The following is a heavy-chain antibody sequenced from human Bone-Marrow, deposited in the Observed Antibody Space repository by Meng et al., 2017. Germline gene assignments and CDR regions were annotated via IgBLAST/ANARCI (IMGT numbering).Heavy chain of an antibody. D-gene: IGHD1-1*01. V-gene: IGHV1-2*02. CDR2: INPKSGVT. CDR3: ARNWRGSDY. Sequence: ASVKVSCKTSGYTFTDHSMHWVRQAPGQGLEWLGWINPKSGVTIYAQKFQDRVTMTSDTSINTVYMELSRLRSDDTAVYHCARNWRGSDYCGQG. J-gene: IGHJ4*02. CDR1: GYTFTDHS.